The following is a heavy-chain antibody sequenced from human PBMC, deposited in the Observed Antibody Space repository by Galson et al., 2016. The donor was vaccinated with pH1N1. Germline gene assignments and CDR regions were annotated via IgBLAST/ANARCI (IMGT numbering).Heavy chain of an antibody. Sequence: SLRLSCAASGSNSDYNMNWVRLAPGKGLEWVSSINGSGGRKHYAASVQGRFIISRDNSKNTLYLQMNSLGAGDTALYFCAKGGYGDYGLDVFAIWGQGTKVIVSS. CDR1: GSNSDYN. J-gene: IGHJ3*02. D-gene: IGHD4-17*01. CDR2: INGSGGRK. CDR3: AKGGYGDYGLDVFAI. V-gene: IGHV3-23*01.